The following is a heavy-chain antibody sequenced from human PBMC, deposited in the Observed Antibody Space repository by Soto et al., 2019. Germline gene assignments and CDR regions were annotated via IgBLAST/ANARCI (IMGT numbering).Heavy chain of an antibody. CDR1: GFTFSSYW. Sequence: GGSLRLSCAASGFTFSSYWMSWVRQAPGKGLEWVANIKQDGSEKYYVDSVKGRFTISRDNAKNSLYLQMNSLRAEDTAVYYCAGPLGSGSYYRPSYFWYFDLWGRGTLVTVSS. CDR3: AGPLGSGSYYRPSYFWYFDL. V-gene: IGHV3-7*01. CDR2: IKQDGSEK. J-gene: IGHJ2*01. D-gene: IGHD3-10*02.